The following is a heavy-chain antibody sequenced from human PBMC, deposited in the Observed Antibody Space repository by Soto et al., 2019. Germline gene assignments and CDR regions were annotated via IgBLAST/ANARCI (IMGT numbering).Heavy chain of an antibody. CDR3: ASGGYYGSGSYYKLDY. CDR1: GYTFTSYA. J-gene: IGHJ4*02. CDR2: INAGNGNT. V-gene: IGHV1-3*01. D-gene: IGHD3-10*01. Sequence: ASVKVSCKASGYTFTSYAMHWVRQAPGQRLEWMGWINAGNGNTKYSQKFQGRVTITRDTSASTAYMELSSLRSEDTAVYYCASGGYYGSGSYYKLDYWGQGTLVTVSS.